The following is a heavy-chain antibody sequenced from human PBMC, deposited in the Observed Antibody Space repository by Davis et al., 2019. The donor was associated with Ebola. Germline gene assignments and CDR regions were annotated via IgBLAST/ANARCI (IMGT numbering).Heavy chain of an antibody. CDR1: GFTFSSYA. Sequence: GESLKISCSASGFTFSSYAMHWVRQAPGKGLEYVSAISSNGGSTYYADSVKGRFTISRDNSKNTLYLQMNSLRAEDTAVYYCAREAYSSSSYYYYGMDVWGQGTTVTVSS. CDR2: ISSNGGST. CDR3: AREAYSSSSYYYYGMDV. V-gene: IGHV3-64*04. J-gene: IGHJ6*02. D-gene: IGHD6-6*01.